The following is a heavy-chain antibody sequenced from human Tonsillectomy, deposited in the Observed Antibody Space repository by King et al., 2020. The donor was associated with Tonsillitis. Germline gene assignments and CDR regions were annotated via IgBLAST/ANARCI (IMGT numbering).Heavy chain of an antibody. J-gene: IGHJ6*02. Sequence: VQLVESGGGLVQPGGSLRLSCAASGFTFSIYAMSWVRQAPGKGLEWVSAISGNGGSTYYADSVKGRFTISRDSSKNTLYLQMDSLGAEDPAVYYCAKSGGYDLYFYYGMDVWGQGTTVAVSS. CDR1: GFTFSIYA. D-gene: IGHD5-12*01. CDR2: ISGNGGST. V-gene: IGHV3-23*04. CDR3: AKSGGYDLYFYYGMDV.